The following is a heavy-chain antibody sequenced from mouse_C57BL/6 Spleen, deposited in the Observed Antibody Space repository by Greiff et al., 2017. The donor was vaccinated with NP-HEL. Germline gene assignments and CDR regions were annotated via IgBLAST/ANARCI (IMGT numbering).Heavy chain of an antibody. D-gene: IGHD1-1*01. CDR2: INPSSGYT. J-gene: IGHJ3*01. Sequence: VQLQQSGAELAKPGASVKLSCKASGYTFTSYWMHWVQQRPGQGLEWIGYINPSSGYTKYNQKFKDKATLTADKSSSTAYMQLSSLTYEDSAVYSCASPFTTGVAKGFAYWGQGTLVTVSA. V-gene: IGHV1-7*01. CDR1: GYTFTSYW. CDR3: ASPFTTGVAKGFAY.